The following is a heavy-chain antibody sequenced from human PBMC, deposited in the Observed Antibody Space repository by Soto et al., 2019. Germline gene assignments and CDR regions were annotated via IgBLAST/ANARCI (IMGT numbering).Heavy chain of an antibody. CDR1: GYSFTSYG. J-gene: IGHJ4*02. Sequence: QVQLVQSGAEVKKPGASVKVSCKASGYSFTSYGISWVRQAPGQGLEWMGWISTYNGDTHYAQKRQGRLTMTTDTSTSTAYMELRSLRSDDTAVYFCARDLNSASYYNYWGQGTLVTVSS. CDR3: ARDLNSASYYNY. CDR2: ISTYNGDT. D-gene: IGHD1-26*01. V-gene: IGHV1-18*01.